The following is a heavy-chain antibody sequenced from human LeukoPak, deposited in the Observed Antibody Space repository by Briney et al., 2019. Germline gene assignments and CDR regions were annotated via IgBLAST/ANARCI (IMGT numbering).Heavy chain of an antibody. D-gene: IGHD3-9*01. CDR1: GFTFDDYA. V-gene: IGHV3-43*02. J-gene: IGHJ4*02. Sequence: PGGSLRLSCAASGFTFDDYAMHWVRQAPGKGLEWVSLISGDGGSTYYADSVKGRFTISRDNSKNSLYLQMNSLRTEDTALYYCANAGDILTGYDYWGQGTLVTVSS. CDR2: ISGDGGST. CDR3: ANAGDILTGYDY.